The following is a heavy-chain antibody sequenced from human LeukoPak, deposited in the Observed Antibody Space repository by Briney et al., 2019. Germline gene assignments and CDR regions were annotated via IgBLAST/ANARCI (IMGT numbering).Heavy chain of an antibody. D-gene: IGHD3-10*01. CDR3: ARVTLDYYGSGSYRNWFDP. Sequence: SETLSLTCTVSGGSISSSSYYWGWIRQPPGKGLEWIGEINHSGSTNYNPSLKSRVTISVDTSKNQFSLKLSSVTAADTAVYYCARVTLDYYGSGSYRNWFDPWGQGTLVTVSS. V-gene: IGHV4-39*07. J-gene: IGHJ5*02. CDR2: INHSGST. CDR1: GGSISSSSYY.